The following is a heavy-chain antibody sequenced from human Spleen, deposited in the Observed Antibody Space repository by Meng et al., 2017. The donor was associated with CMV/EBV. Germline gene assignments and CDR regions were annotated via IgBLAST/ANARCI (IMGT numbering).Heavy chain of an antibody. J-gene: IGHJ6*02. CDR3: ARDREWLSYWDYYYGMDV. V-gene: IGHV3-30-3*01. CDR1: EFTFSNYA. Sequence: GGSLRLSCAASEFTFSNYAMHWVRQAPGKGLGGVAVISYDGSNKYYTDSVKGRFTISRDNSKNTLYLQMNRLRPEDTAVYYCARDREWLSYWDYYYGMDVWGQGTTVTVSS. CDR2: ISYDGSNK. D-gene: IGHD3-3*01.